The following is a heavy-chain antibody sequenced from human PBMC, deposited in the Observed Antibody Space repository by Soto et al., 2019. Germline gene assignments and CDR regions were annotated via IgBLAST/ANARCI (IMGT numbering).Heavy chain of an antibody. CDR3: ARARFYSWSHLSYGLDV. V-gene: IGHV4-59*12. CDR1: GGSISSYY. CDR2: IYYSGST. J-gene: IGHJ6*02. D-gene: IGHD3-3*01. Sequence: SETLSLTCTVSGGSISSYYWSWIRQPPGKGLEWIGYIYYSGSTNYNPSLKSRVTISVDTSKSQFSLRMTSVTAADTAVYYCARARFYSWSHLSYGLDVWGQGTTVTVSS.